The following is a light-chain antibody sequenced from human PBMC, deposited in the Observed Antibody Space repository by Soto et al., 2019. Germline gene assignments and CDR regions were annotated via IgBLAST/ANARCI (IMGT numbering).Light chain of an antibody. V-gene: IGLV1-40*01. CDR1: SSNIGAGYD. CDR2: GNS. CDR3: QSFDGSLSGYVV. J-gene: IGLJ2*01. Sequence: QPVLTQPPAVSGAPGQRGTISCTGGSSNIGAGYDVHWYQQLPGTAPKLLIYGNSNRPSWVPDRFSGSKSGTSASLAITGLHAEDEADYYCQSFDGSLSGYVVFGGGTKLTVL.